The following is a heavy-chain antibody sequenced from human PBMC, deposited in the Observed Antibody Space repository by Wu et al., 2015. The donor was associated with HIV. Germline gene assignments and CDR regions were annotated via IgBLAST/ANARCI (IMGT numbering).Heavy chain of an antibody. D-gene: IGHD3-22*01. Sequence: QVQLVQSGAEVKKPGASVKVSCKASGYTFTGYYMHWVRQAPGQGLEWMGWINPNSGGTNYAQKFQGRVTMTRDTSISTAYMELSRLRSDDTAVYYCARVITYYYDSSGRPRGYYFDYWGQGTLVTVSS. J-gene: IGHJ4*02. V-gene: IGHV1-2*02. CDR1: GYTFTGYY. CDR3: ARVITYYYDSSGRPRGYYFDY. CDR2: INPNSGGT.